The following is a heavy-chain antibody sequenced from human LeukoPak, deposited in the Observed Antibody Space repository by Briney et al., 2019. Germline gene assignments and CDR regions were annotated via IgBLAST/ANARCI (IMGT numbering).Heavy chain of an antibody. J-gene: IGHJ4*02. V-gene: IGHV3-23*01. Sequence: GGSLRLSCAASGFTFSSYAMSWVRQAPGKGLGWVSAISGSGGSTYYADSVKGRFTIFRDNSKNTLYLQMNSLRAEDTAIYYCAKNGKDNYDMFFDYWGQGTLVTVSS. CDR3: AKNGKDNYDMFFDY. CDR1: GFTFSSYA. CDR2: ISGSGGST. D-gene: IGHD3-9*01.